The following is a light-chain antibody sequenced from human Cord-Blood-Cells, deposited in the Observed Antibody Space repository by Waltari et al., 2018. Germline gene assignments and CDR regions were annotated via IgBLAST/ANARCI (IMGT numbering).Light chain of an antibody. Sequence: DIVMTQSPDSLAVSVGERATINCKSSQSVLYSSNNKNYLAWYQQKPGQPPKLLIYWASTRESGVPDRFSGSGSGTDFTLTISSLQAEDVAVYYCQQYYSTPLITFGPGTKVDIK. V-gene: IGKV4-1*01. CDR3: QQYYSTPLIT. CDR2: WAS. CDR1: QSVLYSSNNKNY. J-gene: IGKJ3*01.